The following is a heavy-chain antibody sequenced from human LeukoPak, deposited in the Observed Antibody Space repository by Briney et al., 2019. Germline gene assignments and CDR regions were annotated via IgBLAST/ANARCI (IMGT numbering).Heavy chain of an antibody. D-gene: IGHD3-22*01. CDR3: ASYYDSSGYYSAGS. J-gene: IGHJ4*02. Sequence: PSETLSLTCTVSGGSISSYYWSWIRQPPGKGLEWIGYIYYSGSTNYNPSLKSRVTISVDTSKNQFSLKLSSVTAADTAVYYCASYYDSSGYYSAGSWGQGTLVTVSS. CDR2: IYYSGST. CDR1: GGSISSYY. V-gene: IGHV4-59*01.